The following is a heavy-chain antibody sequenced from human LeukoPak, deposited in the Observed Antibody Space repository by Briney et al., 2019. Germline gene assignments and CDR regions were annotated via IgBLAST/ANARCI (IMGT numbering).Heavy chain of an antibody. J-gene: IGHJ3*02. CDR3: ARELRDAFDI. CDR1: GGSFSGYY. V-gene: IGHV4-34*01. Sequence: SETLSLTCAVSGGSFSGYYWSWIRQPPGKGLEWIGEINHSGSTNYNPSLKSRVTISVDTSKNQFSLKRSSVTAADTAVYYCARELRDAFDIWGQGTMVTVSS. D-gene: IGHD1-7*01. CDR2: INHSGST.